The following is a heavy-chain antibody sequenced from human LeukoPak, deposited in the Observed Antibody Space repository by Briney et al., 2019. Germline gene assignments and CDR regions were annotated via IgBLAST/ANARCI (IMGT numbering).Heavy chain of an antibody. J-gene: IGHJ3*02. Sequence: SETLSLTCTVSGGSISSSSYYWGWIRQPPGKGLEWIGSIYYSGSTYYNPSLKSRVTISVDTSKNQFSLKLSSVTAADTAVYYCARDKRDGSGWAHDAFDIWGQGTMVTVSS. CDR2: IYYSGST. V-gene: IGHV4-39*07. CDR1: GGSISSSSYY. CDR3: ARDKRDGSGWAHDAFDI. D-gene: IGHD6-19*01.